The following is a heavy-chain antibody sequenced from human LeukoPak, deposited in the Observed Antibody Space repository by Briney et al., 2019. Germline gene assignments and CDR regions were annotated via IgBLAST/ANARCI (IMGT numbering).Heavy chain of an antibody. CDR3: ASSYSSSWYWFDP. J-gene: IGHJ5*02. CDR2: IYHSGST. CDR1: GYSISSGYY. V-gene: IGHV4-38-2*01. D-gene: IGHD6-13*01. Sequence: SQTLSLTCAVSGYSISSGYYWGWIRQPPRKRLEGIGSIYHSGSTYYNPSLKSRVTISVDTSKNQFSLKLSSVTAADTAVYYCASSYSSSWYWFDPWGQGTLVTVSS.